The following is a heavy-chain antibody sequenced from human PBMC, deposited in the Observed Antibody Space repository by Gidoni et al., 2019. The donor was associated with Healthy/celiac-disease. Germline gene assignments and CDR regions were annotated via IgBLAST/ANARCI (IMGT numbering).Heavy chain of an antibody. CDR2: IKSKTDGGTT. J-gene: IGHJ4*02. V-gene: IGHV3-15*01. CDR1: GFTFSNAW. Sequence: EVQLVESGGGLVKPGGSLRLSCAASGFTFSNAWMSWVRQAPGKGLEWVGRIKSKTDGGTTDYAAPVKGRFTISRDDSKNTLYLQMNSLKTEDTAVYYCTTDLTIFGVVMDYWGQGTLVTVSS. D-gene: IGHD3-3*01. CDR3: TTDLTIFGVVMDY.